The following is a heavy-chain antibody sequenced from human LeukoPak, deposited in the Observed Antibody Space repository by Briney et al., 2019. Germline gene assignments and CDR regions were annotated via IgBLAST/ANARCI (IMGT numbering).Heavy chain of an antibody. J-gene: IGHJ4*02. V-gene: IGHV4-30-2*01. CDR1: GDSISSSTCN. CDR3: ARDQVDYEIPDHFDY. Sequence: SETLSLTCKVSGDSISSSTCNWSWIRQPPGKGLEWIGYISQSGNSYFTPSLQSRATISVDRSKNHFSLTLISVTAADTAVYYCARDQVDYEIPDHFDYWGKGTLVTVSS. CDR2: ISQSGNS. D-gene: IGHD3-22*01.